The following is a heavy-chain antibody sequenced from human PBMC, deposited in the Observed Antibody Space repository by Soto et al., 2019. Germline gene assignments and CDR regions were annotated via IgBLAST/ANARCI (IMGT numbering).Heavy chain of an antibody. CDR3: ARDSVAAAGWNWFDP. D-gene: IGHD6-13*01. Sequence: QVHLQESGPGLVKPSEPLSLTCTVSGDSINSYCWNWLRQPPGKGLEWIGYIYYSGSTNYNPSLKSRVTISVDTSKNQFSLKLNSVTAADTAVYYCARDSVAAAGWNWFDPWGQGTLVTVSS. CDR2: IYYSGST. CDR1: GDSINSYC. J-gene: IGHJ5*02. V-gene: IGHV4-59*01.